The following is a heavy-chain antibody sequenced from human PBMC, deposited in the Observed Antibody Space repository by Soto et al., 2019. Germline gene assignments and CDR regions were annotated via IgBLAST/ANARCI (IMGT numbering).Heavy chain of an antibody. CDR2: LSASGDRT. V-gene: IGHV3-23*01. Sequence: EVQLLASGGGLVQAGGSLRLSCVASGFSFNRFGMSWVRQAPGKGLEWVSALSASGDRTYYADSVKGRFTISRDNSKNTVYLDMNGLRAEDAAVYYCATDLDIVLEPADPDYDYYGLDVWGQGATVTVSS. CDR3: ATDLDIVLEPADPDYDYYGLDV. J-gene: IGHJ6*02. D-gene: IGHD2-2*03. CDR1: GFSFNRFG.